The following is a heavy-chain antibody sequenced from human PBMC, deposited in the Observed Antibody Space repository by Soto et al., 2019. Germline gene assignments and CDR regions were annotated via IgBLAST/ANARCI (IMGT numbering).Heavy chain of an antibody. CDR1: GCTLGKYT. D-gene: IGHD3-3*01. V-gene: IGHV3-23*01. CDR2: SYSTGGT. Sequence: PGGSLRLSCAASGCTLGKYTMGWVRQAPGKGLEWVAESYSTGGTEYADSVKGRFTISRDNSKNTLFLQMNSLGVEDTALYYCARDREPDGIWTFDCWGQGTLVTVSS. CDR3: ARDREPDGIWTFDC. J-gene: IGHJ4*02.